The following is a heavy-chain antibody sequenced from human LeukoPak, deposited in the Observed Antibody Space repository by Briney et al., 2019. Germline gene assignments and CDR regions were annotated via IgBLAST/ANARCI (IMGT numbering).Heavy chain of an antibody. J-gene: IGHJ4*02. Sequence: SETLSLTCIVSGGSISSYYWTWIRQPAGKGLEWIGRIYSSGSTKYNPSLKSRVTMSVDTSRNQFSLRLNSVTAADTAVYFCSREASQYDILTGYSTSGVDYWGQGTLVTVSS. CDR3: SREASQYDILTGYSTSGVDY. V-gene: IGHV4-4*07. CDR1: GGSISSYY. CDR2: IYSSGST. D-gene: IGHD3-9*01.